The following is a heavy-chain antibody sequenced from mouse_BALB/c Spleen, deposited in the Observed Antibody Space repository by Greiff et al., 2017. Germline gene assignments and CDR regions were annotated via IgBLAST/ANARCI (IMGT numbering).Heavy chain of an antibody. CDR1: GYAFTNYL. CDR2: INPGSGGT. D-gene: IGHD2-14*01. CDR3: ARNYRYDDGFDY. Sequence: QVQLKESGAELVRPGTSVKVSCKASGYAFTNYLIEWVKQRPGQGLEWIGVINPGSGGTNYNEKFKGKATLTADKSSSTAYMQLSSLTSDDSAVYFCARNYRYDDGFDYWGQGTTLTVSS. J-gene: IGHJ2*01. V-gene: IGHV1-54*01.